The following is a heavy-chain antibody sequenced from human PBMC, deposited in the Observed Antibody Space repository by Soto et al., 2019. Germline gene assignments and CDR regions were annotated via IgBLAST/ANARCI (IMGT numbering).Heavy chain of an antibody. D-gene: IGHD3-10*01. CDR3: AKALYGGFTY. J-gene: IGHJ4*02. CDR1: GFTFSVYA. V-gene: IGHV3-23*01. Sequence: EVRLLESGGGLVQPGGSLRLSCAASGFTFSVYAMSWVRQAPGKGLEWVSGISGSGDSTHYADSVKCRFTVSRDNSKSMLYLQTNSLRAEDTAIYYCAKALYGGFTYWGQGTLVTVSS. CDR2: ISGSGDST.